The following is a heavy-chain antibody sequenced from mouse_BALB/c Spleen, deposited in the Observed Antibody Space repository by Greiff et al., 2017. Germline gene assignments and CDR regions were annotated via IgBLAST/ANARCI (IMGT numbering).Heavy chain of an antibody. CDR1: GYTFTDYN. V-gene: IGHV1-18*01. CDR3: ARGSDDYDDKGFAY. D-gene: IGHD2-4*01. CDR2: INPNNGGT. Sequence: EVQLQQSGPELVKPGASVKIPCKASGYTFTDYNMDWVKQSHGKSLEWIGDINPNNGGTIYNQKFKGKATLTVDKSSSTAYMELRSLTSEDTAVYYCARGSDDYDDKGFAYWGQGTLVTVSA. J-gene: IGHJ3*01.